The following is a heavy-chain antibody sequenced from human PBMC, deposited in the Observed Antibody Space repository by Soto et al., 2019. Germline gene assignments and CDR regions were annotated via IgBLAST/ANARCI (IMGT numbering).Heavy chain of an antibody. D-gene: IGHD3-10*01. J-gene: IGHJ4*02. Sequence: SETLSLTCGVYGGSFSDYYWSWIRQPPGKGLEWIGEINHSGATNYNPSLKSRVTISVDTSKNQFSLKVRSVTAADTAVYYCARLRYYGSGKPVDYWGQGTLVTVSS. CDR1: GGSFSDYY. CDR3: ARLRYYGSGKPVDY. V-gene: IGHV4-34*01. CDR2: INHSGAT.